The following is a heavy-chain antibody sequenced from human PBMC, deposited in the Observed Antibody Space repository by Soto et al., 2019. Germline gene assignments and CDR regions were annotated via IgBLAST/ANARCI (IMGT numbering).Heavy chain of an antibody. J-gene: IGHJ4*02. CDR2: IIPIFGTA. V-gene: IGHV1-69*13. Sequence: EASVKVSCKASGGTFSSYAISWVRQAPGQGLEWMGGIIPIFGTANYAQKFQGRVTITADESTSTAYMELSSLRSEDTAVYYCARDGFAATDYFDYWGQGTLVTVSS. CDR3: ARDGFAATDYFDY. CDR1: GGTFSSYA. D-gene: IGHD3-10*01.